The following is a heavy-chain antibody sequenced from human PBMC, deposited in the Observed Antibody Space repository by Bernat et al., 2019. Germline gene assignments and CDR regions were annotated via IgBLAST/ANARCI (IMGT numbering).Heavy chain of an antibody. CDR2: ISYDGSNK. CDR1: GFTFSSYG. D-gene: IGHD1-14*01. CDR3: AKYMASGRARYYAMDV. Sequence: QVQLMESGGGVVQPGGSLRLSCAASGFTFSSYGMHWVRQAPGKGLEWVAVISYDGSNKYYADSVEGRFTVSRDSSRNTLYLQMNGLRDEDTAMYYCAKYMASGRARYYAMDVWGQGTTVTVSS. J-gene: IGHJ6*02. V-gene: IGHV3-30*18.